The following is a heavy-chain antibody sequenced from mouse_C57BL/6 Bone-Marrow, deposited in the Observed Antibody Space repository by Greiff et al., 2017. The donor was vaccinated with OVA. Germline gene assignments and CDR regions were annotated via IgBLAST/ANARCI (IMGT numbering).Heavy chain of an antibody. CDR3: ARTFSRYWYFDV. J-gene: IGHJ1*03. Sequence: EVHLVESGGGLVKPGGSLKLSCVASGFTFSDYGMHWVRQAPEKGLEWVAYISSGSSTIYYADTVKGRFTISRDNAKNTLFLQMTSLRSEDTAMYYCARTFSRYWYFDVWGTGTTVTVSS. CDR2: ISSGSSTI. V-gene: IGHV5-17*01. CDR1: GFTFSDYG.